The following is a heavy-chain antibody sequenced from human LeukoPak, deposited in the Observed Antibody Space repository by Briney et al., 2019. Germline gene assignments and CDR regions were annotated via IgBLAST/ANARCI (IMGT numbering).Heavy chain of an antibody. Sequence: GGSLRLSCAASGFTFSNYWMSWVRQAPGKGLEWVANIKQDESEKHYVDSVKGRFTISRDNAKKSLYLQMNRLRAEDTAVYYCAREAKESSGMDVWGKGTTVTVSS. CDR1: GFTFSNYW. CDR3: AREAKESSGMDV. CDR2: IKQDESEK. V-gene: IGHV3-7*03. J-gene: IGHJ6*04.